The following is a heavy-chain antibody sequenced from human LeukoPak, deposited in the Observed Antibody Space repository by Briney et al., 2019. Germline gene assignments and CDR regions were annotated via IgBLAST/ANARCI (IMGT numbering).Heavy chain of an antibody. CDR1: GYTFTSYD. V-gene: IGHV1-8*03. Sequence: ASVKVSCKASGYTFTSYDINWVRQATGQGLEWMGWMNPNSGNTGYAQKFQGRVTITRNTSIGTAYMELSSLRSEDTAVYYCARVGSGSYYGGGYFDYWGQGTLVTVSS. D-gene: IGHD1-26*01. CDR2: MNPNSGNT. J-gene: IGHJ4*02. CDR3: ARVGSGSYYGGGYFDY.